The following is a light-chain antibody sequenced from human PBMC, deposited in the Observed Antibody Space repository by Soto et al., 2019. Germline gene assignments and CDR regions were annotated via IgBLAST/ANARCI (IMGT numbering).Light chain of an antibody. V-gene: IGKV1-39*01. CDR1: QSISSY. CDR2: AVS. CDR3: QQSYDTPFT. J-gene: IGKJ3*01. Sequence: DIQMTQSPSSLSASVGDRVTITCRASQSISSYLNWYQQKPGKAPKLLMYAVSTLQSGVPSRFSGSGSGTDFTLTISSLQSEDFATYFCQQSYDTPFTFGPGTKVHIK.